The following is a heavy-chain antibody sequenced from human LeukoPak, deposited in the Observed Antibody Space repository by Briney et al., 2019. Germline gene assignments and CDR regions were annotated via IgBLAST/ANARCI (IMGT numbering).Heavy chain of an antibody. J-gene: IGHJ4*02. CDR1: GFTFSDEY. D-gene: IGHD3-10*01. CDR3: VRARGAGPGAHFDY. V-gene: IGHV3-11*01. Sequence: GGSLRLSCAASGFTFSDEYMSWIRQAPGKGLEWVSYISNTGSFISYADSVKGRFTISRDNAKNSLYLQMNSLRAEDAAAYYCVRARGAGPGAHFDYWGQGTLVTVS. CDR2: ISNTGSFI.